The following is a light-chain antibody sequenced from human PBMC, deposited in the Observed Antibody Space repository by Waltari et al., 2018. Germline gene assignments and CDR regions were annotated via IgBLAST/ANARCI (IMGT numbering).Light chain of an antibody. CDR3: MQARQTPWT. CDR1: QSLLHGSGNTF. Sequence: DIVMTQSPLSLSVTPGEPASISCRSSQSLLHGSGNTFLDWYLQKPGQSPQLLIYLVSIRASGVPDRLSGSGSGTDFRLKISRVEAEDVGVYFCMQARQTPWTFGQGSKVEIK. V-gene: IGKV2-28*01. CDR2: LVS. J-gene: IGKJ1*01.